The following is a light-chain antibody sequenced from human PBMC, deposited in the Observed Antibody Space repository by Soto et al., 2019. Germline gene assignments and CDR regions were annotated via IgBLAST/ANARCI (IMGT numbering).Light chain of an antibody. CDR2: AAS. V-gene: IGKV1-27*01. CDR1: RDTSNY. CDR3: QKYNSASET. Sequence: DSQMTQSPSSLSAAVGDRVTITCRASRDTSNYLAWYQQKPGQVPKVLIYAASTLQSGVPSRFSGSGSGTDFTLTISSLQPEDVATYYCQKYNSASETFGRWYQSGNQ. J-gene: IGKJ3*01.